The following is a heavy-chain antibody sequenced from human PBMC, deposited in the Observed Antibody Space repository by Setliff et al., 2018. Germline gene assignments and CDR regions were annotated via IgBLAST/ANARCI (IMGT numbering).Heavy chain of an antibody. D-gene: IGHD2-2*01. Sequence: GGSLRLSCAASGLTFSEEWMSWVRQAPGKGLEWVSNINPAGAKTYYADSVKGRFTISRDNSKNTLYLQMNSLRAEDTAVYYCAKEFTVVVPAALALDVWGKGTTVTVSS. J-gene: IGHJ6*04. CDR2: INPAGAKT. V-gene: IGHV3-23*01. CDR3: AKEFTVVVPAALALDV. CDR1: GLTFSEEW.